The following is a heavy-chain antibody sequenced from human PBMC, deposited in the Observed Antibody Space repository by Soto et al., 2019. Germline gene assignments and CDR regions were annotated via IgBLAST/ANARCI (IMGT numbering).Heavy chain of an antibody. CDR2: INSHGSST. V-gene: IGHV3-74*01. D-gene: IGHD2-15*01. CDR1: GFTFSSYW. CDR3: ARYCSGGSCYSNDAFDI. Sequence: EVQLVESGGGLVQPGGSLRLSCAASGFTFSSYWMHWVRQAPGKGLVWVSRINSHGSSTSYADSVKGRFTISRDNAKNTLYLQMNSLRAEDTAVYYCARYCSGGSCYSNDAFDIWGQGTMVTVSS. J-gene: IGHJ3*02.